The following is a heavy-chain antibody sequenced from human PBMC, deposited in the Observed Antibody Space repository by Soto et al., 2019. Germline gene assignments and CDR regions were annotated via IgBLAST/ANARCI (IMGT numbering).Heavy chain of an antibody. J-gene: IGHJ4*02. CDR1: GGSFSGYY. CDR2: INHSGST. D-gene: IGHD3-16*01. Sequence: QVQLQQWGARLLKTSETLSLTCTIYGGSFSGYYWSWIRQPPGKGLEWIGEINHSGSTYYNPSLKSRVTISVDTSKNQFSLRLTSVTAADTAVYYCARVFQRDTTVITSHYWGQGTPVTVSS. CDR3: ARVFQRDTTVITSHY. V-gene: IGHV4-34*01.